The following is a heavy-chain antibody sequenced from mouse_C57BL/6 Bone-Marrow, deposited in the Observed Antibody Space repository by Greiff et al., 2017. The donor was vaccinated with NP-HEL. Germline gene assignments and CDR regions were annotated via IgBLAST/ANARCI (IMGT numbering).Heavy chain of an antibody. CDR1: GYTFTSYW. V-gene: IGHV1-69*01. D-gene: IGHD2-5*01. CDR3: ARGNDSNHWYFDV. J-gene: IGHJ1*03. Sequence: VQLQQPGAELVMPGASVKLSCKASGYTFTSYWMHWVKQRPGQGLEWIGELDPSDSYTNYNQKFKGKSTLTVDKSSSTAYMQLSSLTSEDSAVYYCARGNDSNHWYFDVWGTGTTVTVSS. CDR2: LDPSDSYT.